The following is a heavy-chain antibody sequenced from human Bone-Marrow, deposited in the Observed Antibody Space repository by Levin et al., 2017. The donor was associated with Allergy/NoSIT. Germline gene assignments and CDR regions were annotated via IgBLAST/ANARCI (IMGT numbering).Heavy chain of an antibody. D-gene: IGHD4-17*01. Sequence: GGSLRLSCAASGFTFSSYAMHWVRQAPGKGLEWVAVISYDGSNKYYADSVKGRFTISRDNSKNTLYLQMNSLRAEDTAVYYCARITTVTTLMDVWGQGTTVTVSS. V-gene: IGHV3-30-3*01. J-gene: IGHJ6*02. CDR1: GFTFSSYA. CDR3: ARITTVTTLMDV. CDR2: ISYDGSNK.